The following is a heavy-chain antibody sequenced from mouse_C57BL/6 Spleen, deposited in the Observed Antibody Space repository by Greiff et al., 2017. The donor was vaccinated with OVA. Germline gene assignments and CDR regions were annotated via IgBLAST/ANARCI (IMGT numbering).Heavy chain of an antibody. D-gene: IGHD1-1*01. CDR3: ARHEEDYGADY. V-gene: IGHV1-80*01. CDR1: GYAFSSYW. CDR2: IYPGDGDT. J-gene: IGHJ2*01. Sequence: QVQLQQSGAELVKPGASVKISCKASGYAFSSYWMNWVKQRPGKGLEWIGQIYPGDGDTNYNGKFKGKATLTADKSSSTAYMQLSSLTSEDSAVYFCARHEEDYGADYWGQGTTLTVSS.